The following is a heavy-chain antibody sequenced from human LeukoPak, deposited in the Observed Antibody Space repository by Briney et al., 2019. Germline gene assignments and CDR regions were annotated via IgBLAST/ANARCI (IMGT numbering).Heavy chain of an antibody. J-gene: IGHJ5*02. CDR1: GYTFTSYY. Sequence: ASVKVSYKASGYTFTSYYMHWVRQAPGQGLEWMGWINPNSGGTNYAQKFQGRVTMTRDTSISTAYMELSRLRSDDTAVYYCARDYPYGSGSYYFDPWGQGTLVTVSS. CDR3: ARDYPYGSGSYYFDP. V-gene: IGHV1-2*02. CDR2: INPNSGGT. D-gene: IGHD3-10*01.